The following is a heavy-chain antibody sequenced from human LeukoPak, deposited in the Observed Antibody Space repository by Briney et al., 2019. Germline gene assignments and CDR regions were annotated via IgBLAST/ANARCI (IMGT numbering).Heavy chain of an antibody. CDR2: INPSSGGT. J-gene: IGHJ3*02. V-gene: IGHV1-2*02. CDR1: GYTFSDYY. Sequence: ASVKVSCKTSGYTFSDYYLHWVRQAPGQGLEWMGWINPSSGGTKYVQKSQGRVTMTRDTSISTGYMELSRLRSDDTAVYYCARPIRGSYVEDAFDMWGQGTMVTVSA. CDR3: ARPIRGSYVEDAFDM. D-gene: IGHD1-26*01.